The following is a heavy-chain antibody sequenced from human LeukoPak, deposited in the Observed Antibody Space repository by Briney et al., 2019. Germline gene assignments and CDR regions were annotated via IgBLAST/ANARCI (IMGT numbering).Heavy chain of an antibody. CDR3: ARDKGEVESPYYYGSGSYYKDY. CDR2: ISAYNGNT. D-gene: IGHD3-10*01. J-gene: IGHJ4*02. Sequence: ASVKVSCKASGYTFTSYGISWVRQAPGQGLEWMGWISAYNGNTNYAQKLQGRVTMTTDTSTSTAYMELRSLRSDDTAVYYCARDKGEVESPYYYGSGSYYKDYWGQGTLVTVSS. V-gene: IGHV1-18*01. CDR1: GYTFTSYG.